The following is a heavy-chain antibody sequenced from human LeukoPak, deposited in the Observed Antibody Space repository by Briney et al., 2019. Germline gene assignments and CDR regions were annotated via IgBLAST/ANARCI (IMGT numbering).Heavy chain of an antibody. D-gene: IGHD3-9*01. J-gene: IGHJ4*02. CDR1: GGSFCGYY. Sequence: SETLSLTCAVYGGSFCGYYWSWIRQPPGKGLEWIGEINHSGSTNYNPSLKSRVTISVDTSKNQFSLKLSSVTAADTAVYYCAVDILTGYNQGGPFDYWGQGTLVTVSS. V-gene: IGHV4-34*01. CDR3: AVDILTGYNQGGPFDY. CDR2: INHSGST.